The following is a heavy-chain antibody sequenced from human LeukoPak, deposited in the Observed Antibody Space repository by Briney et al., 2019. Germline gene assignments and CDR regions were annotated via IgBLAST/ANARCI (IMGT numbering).Heavy chain of an antibody. CDR1: GFTFSSYG. V-gene: IGHV3-30*03. CDR2: ISYDGSNK. D-gene: IGHD3-10*01. Sequence: PGGSLRLSCAASGFTFSSYGMHWDRQAPGKGLEWVAVISYDGSNKYYTDSVKGRFTISRDNSKNTLYLQMNSLRAEDTAVYYCAMYYGSGSYSSYYFDYWGQGTLVTVSS. CDR3: AMYYGSGSYSSYYFDY. J-gene: IGHJ4*02.